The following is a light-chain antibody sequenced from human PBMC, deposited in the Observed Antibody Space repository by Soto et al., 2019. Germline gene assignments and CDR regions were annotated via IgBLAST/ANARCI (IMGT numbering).Light chain of an antibody. J-gene: IGLJ2*01. CDR3: AACHVSLSGLL. Sequence: QSVLTQPPSASGTHGQRVTISCSGSSSNIGSNYVYWYQHLPGTAPKLRIYRNNQRPSGVPDRFSGSKSGTSASLAISGLRSEDEADYYCAACHVSLSGLLFGGGTKVTV. V-gene: IGLV1-47*01. CDR2: RNN. CDR1: SSNIGSNY.